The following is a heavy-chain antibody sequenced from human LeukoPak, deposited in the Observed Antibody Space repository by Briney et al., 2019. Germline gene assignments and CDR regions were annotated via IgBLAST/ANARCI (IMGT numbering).Heavy chain of an antibody. CDR3: ARASRWYYYGSGSRNHLDY. V-gene: IGHV4-59*01. CDR2: IYYRGST. J-gene: IGHJ4*02. CDR1: GGSISNYY. D-gene: IGHD3-10*01. Sequence: PSETLPLTCTVSGGSISNYYWSWIRQPPGKGLEWIGYIYYRGSTDYNPSLKSRVTISLDTSKKQFSLKLTSVTAADTAVYYCARASRWYYYGSGSRNHLDYWGQGTLVTVSS.